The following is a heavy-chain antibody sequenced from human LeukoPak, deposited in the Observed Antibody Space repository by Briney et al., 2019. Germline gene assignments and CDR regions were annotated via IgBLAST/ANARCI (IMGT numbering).Heavy chain of an antibody. CDR1: GGSISSSSYY. J-gene: IGHJ5*02. Sequence: SETLSLTCTVSGGSISSSSYYWGWIRQPRGKGLEWIGSIYYNGSTYYNPSLKSRVTISVDTSKNQFSLKLSSVTAADTAVYYCARVVIPYNWFDPWGQGTLVTVSS. V-gene: IGHV4-39*01. CDR3: ARVVIPYNWFDP. D-gene: IGHD3-22*01. CDR2: IYYNGST.